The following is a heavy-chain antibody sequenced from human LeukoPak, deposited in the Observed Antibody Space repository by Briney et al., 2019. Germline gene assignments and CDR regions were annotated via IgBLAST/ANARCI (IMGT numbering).Heavy chain of an antibody. D-gene: IGHD6-19*01. J-gene: IGHJ4*02. Sequence: GGSLRLSCATSGFTFSTYGIHWVRQGPGKGLEWVEFVQYDGNNKYYADPAKDRCTISRDSAMKTVLLEMDSLRARDKALYLRAKGRLAVSGDFEYWGQGTLVIVSS. CDR2: VQYDGNNK. CDR3: AKGRLAVSGDFEY. V-gene: IGHV3-30*02. CDR1: GFTFSTYG.